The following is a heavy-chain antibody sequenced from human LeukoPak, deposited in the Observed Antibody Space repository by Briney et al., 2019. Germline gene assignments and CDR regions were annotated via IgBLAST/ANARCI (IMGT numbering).Heavy chain of an antibody. J-gene: IGHJ4*02. Sequence: GGSLRLAWAASEFTVSSYSMNWVRQAPGKGLEWVSYITNRGKSKSYGDSVKGRLTLSTDNTKNSLYLQMTGIRAEDTAVYYCAGTRSSGYLTFDYWGQGILVTVSS. CDR3: AGTRSSGYLTFDY. D-gene: IGHD3-22*01. V-gene: IGHV3-48*01. CDR2: ITNRGKSK. CDR1: EFTVSSYS.